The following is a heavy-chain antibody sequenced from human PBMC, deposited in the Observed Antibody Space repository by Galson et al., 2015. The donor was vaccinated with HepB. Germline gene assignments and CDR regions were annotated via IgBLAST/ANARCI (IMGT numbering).Heavy chain of an antibody. D-gene: IGHD3-3*01. J-gene: IGHJ6*03. CDR2: INHSGST. V-gene: IGHV4-34*01. CDR1: GGSFSGYY. CDR3: ARESITIFGVGITKHYYYYMDV. Sequence: ETLSLTCAVSGGSFSGYYWSWLRQPPGKGLEWIGEINHSGSTNYNPSLKSRVTISLDTSKNQFSLKLSSVTAADTAVYYCARESITIFGVGITKHYYYYMDVWGKGTTVTVSS.